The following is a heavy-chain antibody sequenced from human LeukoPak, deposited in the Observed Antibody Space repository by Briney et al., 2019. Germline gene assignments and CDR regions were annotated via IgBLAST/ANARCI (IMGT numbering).Heavy chain of an antibody. CDR3: AKNGEVLSWFDP. CDR2: ISASGDRT. V-gene: IGHV3-23*01. J-gene: IGHJ5*02. Sequence: GESLKISCAASGFTFSSYAMSWVRQAPGRGLEWVSAISASGDRTYYADSVKGRFTISRDNSKNTLYLRMNSLRAEDTAVYSCAKNGEVLSWFDPWGQGTLVTVSS. CDR1: GFTFSSYA. D-gene: IGHD3-10*01.